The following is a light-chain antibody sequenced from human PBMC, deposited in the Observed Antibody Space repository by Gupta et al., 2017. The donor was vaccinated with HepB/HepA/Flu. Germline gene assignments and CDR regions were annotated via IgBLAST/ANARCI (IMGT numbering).Light chain of an antibody. CDR3: QQYSKSPPLT. Sequence: EIVLTHSPGTLSLSPGERATLSCRASQTLNSDFVAWFQQKPGQAPRLLIFGASRRTTGIPDRFSGSGSGTEFSLTISGLETEDFAVYYCQQYSKSPPLTFGGGTKVEMK. CDR2: GAS. J-gene: IGKJ4*01. V-gene: IGKV3-20*01. CDR1: QTLNSDF.